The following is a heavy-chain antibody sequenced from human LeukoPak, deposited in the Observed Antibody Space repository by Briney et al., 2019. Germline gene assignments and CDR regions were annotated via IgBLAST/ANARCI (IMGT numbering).Heavy chain of an antibody. CDR3: ASASTLTYYYDSSGYYLAY. CDR2: IYYSGST. D-gene: IGHD3-22*01. V-gene: IGHV4-31*03. CDR1: GGSISSGGYY. J-gene: IGHJ4*02. Sequence: PSQTLSLTCTVSGGSISSGGYYWSWIRQHPGKGLKWIGYIYYSGSTYYNPSLKSRVTISVDTSKNQFSLKLSSVTAADTAVYYCASASTLTYYYDSSGYYLAYWGQGTLVTVSS.